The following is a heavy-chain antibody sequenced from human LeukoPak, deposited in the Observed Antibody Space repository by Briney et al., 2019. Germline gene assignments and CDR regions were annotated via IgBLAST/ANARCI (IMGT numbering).Heavy chain of an antibody. V-gene: IGHV4-59*08. CDR1: GGSISSYY. J-gene: IGHJ3*02. Sequence: SETLSLTCTVSGGSISSYYWSWIRQPPGKGLEWIAYIYYTGTSNYNPSLKSRVTISVDTSKNQISLRLSSVTAADTAVYYCARQGIDAFDIWGQGTLVTVSS. CDR2: IYYTGTS. CDR3: ARQGIDAFDI.